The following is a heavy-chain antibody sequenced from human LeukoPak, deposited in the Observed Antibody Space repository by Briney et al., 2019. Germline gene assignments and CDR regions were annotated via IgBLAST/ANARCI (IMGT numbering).Heavy chain of an antibody. CDR1: GGTFSSYA. CDR2: IIPIFGTA. D-gene: IGHD2-15*01. J-gene: IGHJ4*02. Sequence: GASVKVSCKASGGTFSSYAISWVRQAPGQGLEWMGGIIPIFGTANYAQKFQGRVTITADESTSTAYMELSSLRSEDTAVYYCARAASGGSAEYFDYWGQGTLVTVSS. V-gene: IGHV1-69*13. CDR3: ARAASGGSAEYFDY.